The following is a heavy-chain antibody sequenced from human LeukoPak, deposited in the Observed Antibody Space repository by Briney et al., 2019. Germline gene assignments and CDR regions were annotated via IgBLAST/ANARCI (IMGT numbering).Heavy chain of an antibody. CDR3: ASLTGDGDY. CDR1: GGSFSGYY. V-gene: IGHV4-34*01. Sequence: SETLSLTCAVYGGSFSGYYWSWIRQPPGKGLEWIGEINHIGSTNYNPSLKSRVTISVDTSKNQFSLKLSSVTAADTAVYYCASLTGDGDYWGQGTLVTVSS. CDR2: INHIGST. D-gene: IGHD7-27*01. J-gene: IGHJ4*02.